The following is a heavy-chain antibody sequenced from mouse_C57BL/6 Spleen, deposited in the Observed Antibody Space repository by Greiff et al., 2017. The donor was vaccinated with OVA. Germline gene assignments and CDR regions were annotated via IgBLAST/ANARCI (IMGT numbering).Heavy chain of an antibody. J-gene: IGHJ4*01. CDR1: GFTFSDYY. Sequence: EVQRVESEGGLVQPGSSMKLSCTASGFTFSDYYMAWVRQVPEKGLEWVANINYDGSSTYYLDSLKSRFIISRDNAKNILYLQMSSLKSEDTATYYCARALYGNYYYAMDYWGQGTSVTVSS. CDR3: ARALYGNYYYAMDY. CDR2: INYDGSST. D-gene: IGHD2-1*01. V-gene: IGHV5-16*01.